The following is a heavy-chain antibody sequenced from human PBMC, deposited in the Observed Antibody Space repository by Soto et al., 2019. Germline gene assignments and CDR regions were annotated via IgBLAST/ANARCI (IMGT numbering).Heavy chain of an antibody. CDR2: IKQDGSEK. Sequence: EVQQVESGGGLVQPGGSLRLSCAASGFTFSSYWMSWVRQAPGKGLEWVANIKQDGSEKDYVDSVKGRFTISRDNAKNSLYLQMNSLRAEDTAVYYCARAGSWYGHSYYYYGMDVWGQGTTVTVSS. D-gene: IGHD6-13*01. CDR1: GFTFSSYW. V-gene: IGHV3-7*01. CDR3: ARAGSWYGHSYYYYGMDV. J-gene: IGHJ6*02.